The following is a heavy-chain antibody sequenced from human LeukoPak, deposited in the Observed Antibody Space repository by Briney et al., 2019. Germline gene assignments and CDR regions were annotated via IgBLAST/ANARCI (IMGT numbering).Heavy chain of an antibody. Sequence: PGRSLRLSCAASGFTFSSYGMHWVRQAPGKGLEWVAVIWYDGSIKYYADSVKGRFSISRDNSKNTLYLQMNSLRAEDTAVYYCARYCSGGTCKLGYYYYGMDVWGQGTTVTVSS. CDR3: ARYCSGGTCKLGYYYYGMDV. J-gene: IGHJ6*02. CDR2: IWYDGSIK. V-gene: IGHV3-33*01. D-gene: IGHD2-15*01. CDR1: GFTFSSYG.